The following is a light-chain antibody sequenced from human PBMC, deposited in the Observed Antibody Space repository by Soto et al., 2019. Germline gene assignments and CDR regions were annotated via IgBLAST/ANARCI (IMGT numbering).Light chain of an antibody. CDR3: QQYQNYST. CDR1: QSISSW. J-gene: IGKJ5*01. V-gene: IGKV1-5*03. Sequence: DIHMTQSPSTLSASVGDRVTITCRASQSISSWLAWYQQKPGKAPKLLIYKASSLESGVPSRLSGSGSGTEFTLTIRSLQPDDFATYFCQQYQNYSTFGQGTRLEIK. CDR2: KAS.